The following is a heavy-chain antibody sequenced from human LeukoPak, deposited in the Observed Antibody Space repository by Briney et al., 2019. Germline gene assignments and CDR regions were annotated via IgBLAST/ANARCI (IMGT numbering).Heavy chain of an antibody. CDR2: ISGSGGST. J-gene: IGHJ6*02. D-gene: IGHD4-17*01. V-gene: IGHV3-23*01. CDR3: ASMSGDYYYGMDV. CDR1: GFTFSSYA. Sequence: GGSLRLSCAASGFTFSSYAMSWVRQAPGKGLEWVSAISGSGGSTYYADSVKGRFTISRNNSKHTLYLQMNSLRAEDTAVYYCASMSGDYYYGMDVWGQGTTVTVSS.